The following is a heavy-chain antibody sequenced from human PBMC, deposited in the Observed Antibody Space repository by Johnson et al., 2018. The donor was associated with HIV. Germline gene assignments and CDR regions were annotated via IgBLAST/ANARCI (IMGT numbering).Heavy chain of an antibody. CDR1: GFTFSSYD. V-gene: IGHV3-7*03. J-gene: IGHJ3*02. D-gene: IGHD2-21*02. CDR3: TTRMGDPGAFDI. CDR2: IKQDGSEK. Sequence: VQLVESGGGVVRPGGSLRLSCAASGFTFSSYDMHWVRQVPGKGLEWVANIKQDGSEKYYVDSVKGRFTISRDNSKNTLYLHMNSLKTEDTAVYYCTTRMGDPGAFDIWGQGTMVTVSS.